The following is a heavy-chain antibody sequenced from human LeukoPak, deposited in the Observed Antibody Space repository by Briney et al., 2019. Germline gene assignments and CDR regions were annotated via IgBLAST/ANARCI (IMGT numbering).Heavy chain of an antibody. Sequence: SVKVSCKASGGTFSNYAISWVGQAAGQGLAWMGGIIPLFDTADYAQKFQGRLTITADESTSTAYMELSSLRAEDTAVYYWARGVGRWLQWDYWGQGTLVTVSS. CDR2: IIPLFDTA. V-gene: IGHV1-69*13. D-gene: IGHD5-24*01. CDR1: GGTFSNYA. CDR3: ARGVGRWLQWDY. J-gene: IGHJ4*02.